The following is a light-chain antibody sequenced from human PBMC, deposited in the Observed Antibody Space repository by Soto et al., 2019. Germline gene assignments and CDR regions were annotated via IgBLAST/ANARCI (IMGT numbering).Light chain of an antibody. CDR1: SSNIGAGYD. CDR3: QSYDSSLSVLYV. J-gene: IGLJ1*01. Sequence: QSVLTQPPSVSGAPGQRVTISCTGNSSNIGAGYDVHWYQQLPGTAPKLLIYGNSNRPSGVPDRFSGSNSGTSASLAITGLQAEDEADYYCQSYDSSLSVLYVFGTGTKLTV. CDR2: GNS. V-gene: IGLV1-40*01.